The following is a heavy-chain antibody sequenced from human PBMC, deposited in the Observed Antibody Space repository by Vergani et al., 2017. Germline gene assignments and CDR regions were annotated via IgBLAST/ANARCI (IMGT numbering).Heavy chain of an antibody. D-gene: IGHD5-12*01. CDR2: IWYDGSNK. V-gene: IGHV3-33*01. Sequence: VQLVESGGGVVQPGRSLRLSCAASGFTFSSYGMHWVRQAPGKGLEWVAVIWYDGSNKYYADSVKGRFTISRDNSKKKLYLQMNSLRAEDTAVYFCARDGYSGYDFAYYYGMDVWGQGTTITVSS. CDR3: ARDGYSGYDFAYYYGMDV. CDR1: GFTFSSYG. J-gene: IGHJ6*02.